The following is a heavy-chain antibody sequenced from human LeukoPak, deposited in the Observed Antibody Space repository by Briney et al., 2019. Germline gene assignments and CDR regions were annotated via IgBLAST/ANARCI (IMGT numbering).Heavy chain of an antibody. V-gene: IGHV3-30*02. CDR2: IRYDGSNK. Sequence: GGSLRLSCAASGFTLSSYGMHWVRQAPGKGLEWVAFIRYDGSNKYYADSVKGRFTISRDKSKNTLYLQMNSLRAEDTAVYYCAKDIRNYYDSSGYFDYWGQGTLVTVSS. D-gene: IGHD3-22*01. J-gene: IGHJ4*02. CDR1: GFTLSSYG. CDR3: AKDIRNYYDSSGYFDY.